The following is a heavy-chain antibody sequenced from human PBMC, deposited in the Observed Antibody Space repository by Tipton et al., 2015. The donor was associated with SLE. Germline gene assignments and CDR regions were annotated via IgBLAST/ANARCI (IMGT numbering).Heavy chain of an antibody. CDR3: ASPPYYGSGSYLPYWYFDL. D-gene: IGHD3-10*01. CDR2: IKQDGSEK. Sequence: SLRLSCAASGFTFSSYWMSWVRQAPGKGLEWVANIKQDGSEKYYVDSVKGRFTISRDNAKNSLYLQMNSLRAEDTAVYYCASPPYYGSGSYLPYWYFDLWCRGTLVTVSS. J-gene: IGHJ2*01. V-gene: IGHV3-7*01. CDR1: GFTFSSYW.